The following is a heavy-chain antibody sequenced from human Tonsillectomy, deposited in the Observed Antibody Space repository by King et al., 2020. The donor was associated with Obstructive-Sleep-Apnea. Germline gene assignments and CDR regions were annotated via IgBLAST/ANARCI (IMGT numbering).Heavy chain of an antibody. Sequence: VQLQESGPGLVKSSETLFLTCNVSGYSIRNGFYWGWIRQPPGKGLEWIASFYYGGFPHHNPPLKSRVTISADTFKNQVYLRLSSVTAADTAIYYCARAQNNVGWSYFDYWGQGTLVTVSS. D-gene: IGHD6-19*01. CDR1: GYSIRNGFY. CDR3: ARAQNNVGWSYFDY. V-gene: IGHV4-38-2*02. CDR2: FYYGGFP. J-gene: IGHJ4*02.